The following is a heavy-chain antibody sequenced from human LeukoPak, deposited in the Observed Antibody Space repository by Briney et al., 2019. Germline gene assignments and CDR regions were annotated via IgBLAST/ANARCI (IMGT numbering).Heavy chain of an antibody. Sequence: GSLRLSCSVSGFTFSTYVMHWVRQAPGKGLEYVSAISSNGDNAYYADSVKGRFTISRDNSKNTLYLQMSSLRADDTAVYYCVRGTGYWGQGTLVTVSS. V-gene: IGHV3-64D*06. CDR2: ISSNGDNA. J-gene: IGHJ4*02. CDR1: GFTFSTYV. CDR3: VRGTGY.